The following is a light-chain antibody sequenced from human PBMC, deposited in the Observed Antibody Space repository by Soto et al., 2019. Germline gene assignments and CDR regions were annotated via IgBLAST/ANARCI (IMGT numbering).Light chain of an antibody. Sequence: EIVMTQSPDTLSVSPGERATLSCRASQSVANSLAWYQQKPGQAPRLLIYSASTRATGIPARFSGSGSGTGFTLTICSLQSEDFAVYYCQQYNNWCTFGQGTKVEIK. J-gene: IGKJ1*01. CDR1: QSVANS. V-gene: IGKV3-15*01. CDR3: QQYNNWCT. CDR2: SAS.